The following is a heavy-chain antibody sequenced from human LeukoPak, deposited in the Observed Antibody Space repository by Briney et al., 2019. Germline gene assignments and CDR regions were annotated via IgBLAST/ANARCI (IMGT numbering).Heavy chain of an antibody. CDR2: IIPIHDIT. CDR1: GGTFSSYG. CDR3: ARERGFCSGGTCYRTFNS. V-gene: IGHV1-69*04. Sequence: ASVKVSRKSSGGTFSSYGISWVRQAPGQGLEWMGRIIPIHDITDYAHKFQGKVTITADKSTATASMELSGLRPEDTAVYYCARERGFCSGGTCYRTFNSWGQGTLVTVSS. J-gene: IGHJ5*01. D-gene: IGHD2-15*01.